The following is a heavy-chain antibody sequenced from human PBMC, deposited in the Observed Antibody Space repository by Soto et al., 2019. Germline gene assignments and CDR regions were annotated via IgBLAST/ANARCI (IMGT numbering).Heavy chain of an antibody. D-gene: IGHD1-26*01. CDR1: GYTFTSYG. CDR2: ISAYNGST. Sequence: ASVKVSCKASGYTFTSYGISWVRQAPGQGLEWMGWISAYNGSTNYAQKLQGRVTMTTDTSTSTAYMELRSLRSDDTAVYYCATDREPILHYYYYGLDVWGQGTTVTVSS. CDR3: ATDREPILHYYYYGLDV. V-gene: IGHV1-18*04. J-gene: IGHJ6*02.